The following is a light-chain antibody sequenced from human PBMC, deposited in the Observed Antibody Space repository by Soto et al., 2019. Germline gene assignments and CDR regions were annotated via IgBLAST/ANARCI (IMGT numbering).Light chain of an antibody. J-gene: IGKJ3*01. Sequence: EIALTQSPGTLSLSPGERATLSCRASQSVSDMYLAWYQHKPGQAPRLLIYASNRATGIPDRFSGSGSGTDFTLTINRLEPEDFAVYYCQHYGTSALFGPGTKVEIK. CDR1: QSVSDMY. V-gene: IGKV3-20*01. CDR3: QHYGTSAL. CDR2: AS.